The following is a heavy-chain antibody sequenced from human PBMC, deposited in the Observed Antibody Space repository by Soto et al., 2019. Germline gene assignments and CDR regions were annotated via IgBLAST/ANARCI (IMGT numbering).Heavy chain of an antibody. CDR1: GGTFSSYA. CDR2: IIPIFGTA. Sequence: QVQLVQSGAEVKKPGSSVKVSCKASGGTFSSYAISWVRQAPGQGLEWMGGIIPIFGTANYAKKFQGRVTVTADESTSKVYMELSRLSSEDRAVYYCASPPNDSSGYYYGMDVWGQGTTVTVSS. D-gene: IGHD6-19*01. V-gene: IGHV1-69*12. CDR3: ASPPNDSSGYYYGMDV. J-gene: IGHJ6*02.